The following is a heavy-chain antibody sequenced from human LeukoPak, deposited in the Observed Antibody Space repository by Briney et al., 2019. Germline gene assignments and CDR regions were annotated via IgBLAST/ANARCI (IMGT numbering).Heavy chain of an antibody. Sequence: GGSLRLSCAASGFTFSSYGMHWVRQAPGKGLEWVAFIRYDGSNKYYADSVKGRFTISRDNSKNSLYLQMNSLRAEDTAVYYCAREHTPYGSGCTAAYWGQGTLVTVSS. D-gene: IGHD6-19*01. J-gene: IGHJ4*02. CDR2: IRYDGSNK. CDR3: AREHTPYGSGCTAAY. CDR1: GFTFSSYG. V-gene: IGHV3-30*02.